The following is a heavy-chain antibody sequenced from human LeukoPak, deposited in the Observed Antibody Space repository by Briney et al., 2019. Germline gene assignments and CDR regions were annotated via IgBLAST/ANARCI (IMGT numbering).Heavy chain of an antibody. V-gene: IGHV4-38-2*02. J-gene: IGHJ3*02. CDR3: ARGGYSSGLSAFDI. CDR2: IYHSGST. D-gene: IGHD5-18*01. CDR1: GYSISSGYY. Sequence: PSETLSLTCTVSGYSISSGYYWGWIRQPPGKGLEWIGSIYHSGSTYYNPSLKSRVTISVDTSKNQFSLKLSSVTAADTAVYYCARGGYSSGLSAFDIWGQGTMVTVSS.